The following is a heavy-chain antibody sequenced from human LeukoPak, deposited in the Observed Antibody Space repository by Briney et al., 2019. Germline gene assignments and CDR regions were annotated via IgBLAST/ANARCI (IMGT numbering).Heavy chain of an antibody. CDR3: AKPLYDSSGVGRYFDY. D-gene: IGHD3-22*01. V-gene: IGHV3-23*01. CDR2: ISGSGDRT. J-gene: IGHJ4*02. CDR1: GFTFSSYA. Sequence: PGGSLRLSCAASGFTFSSYAMSWVRQAPGKGLEWVSAISGSGDRTYYPDSVKGRFTISRDDSKNTLYLQMNSLRAEDTAVYYCAKPLYDSSGVGRYFDYWGQGTLVTVSS.